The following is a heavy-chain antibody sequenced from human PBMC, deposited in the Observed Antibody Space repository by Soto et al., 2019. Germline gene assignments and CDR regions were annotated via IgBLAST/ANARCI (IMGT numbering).Heavy chain of an antibody. D-gene: IGHD1-7*01. CDR3: RRDWDYPVL. Sequence: GGSLRLSCAASGFTFANAWMSCVRQAPGKGLEWVGRVRSRADGGTTDYAAPVKGRFTISRDDSENTLYLQMNSLKIDDTAVYYCRRDWDYPVLWGQGTLVTVSS. J-gene: IGHJ4*02. CDR1: GFTFANAW. CDR2: VRSRADGGTT. V-gene: IGHV3-15*01.